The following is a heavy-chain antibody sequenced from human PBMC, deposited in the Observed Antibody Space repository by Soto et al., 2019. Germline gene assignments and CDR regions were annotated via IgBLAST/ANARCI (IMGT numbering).Heavy chain of an antibody. CDR2: IYYSGST. D-gene: IGHD3-10*01. J-gene: IGHJ4*02. CDR3: ARHPPSSVYYGAGGYFDY. Sequence: VQLKESGPGLVKPSETLSLTCTVSGGSISSYYWSCIRQPPGKGLEWIGYIYYSGSTNYNPSLKSRVTISVDTSKNQFSLKLSSVTAADTAVYYCARHPPSSVYYGAGGYFDYWGQGTLVTVSS. CDR1: GGSISSYY. V-gene: IGHV4-59*08.